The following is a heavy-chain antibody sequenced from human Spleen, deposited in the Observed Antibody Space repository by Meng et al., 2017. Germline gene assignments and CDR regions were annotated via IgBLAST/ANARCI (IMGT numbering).Heavy chain of an antibody. CDR1: GVTFSGSD. CDR3: TMYTSGHI. D-gene: IGHD6-19*01. J-gene: IGHJ3*02. Sequence: EVQLVEDVGGLVQPGGSLKLSCVVSGVTFSGSDIHWVRQASGKGLEWVGRISSKVNSFATAYPASLKGRFTISRDDSKNTAYLQMNSLITEDTALYYCTMYTSGHIWGQGTMVTVSS. CDR2: ISSKVNSFAT. V-gene: IGHV3-73*02.